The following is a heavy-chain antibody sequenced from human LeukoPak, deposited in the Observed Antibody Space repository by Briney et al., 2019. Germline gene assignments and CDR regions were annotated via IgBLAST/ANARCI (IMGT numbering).Heavy chain of an antibody. V-gene: IGHV1-2*02. CDR1: GYTFTGYY. CDR3: ARGGGYCSSTSCYPDDY. Sequence: ASVKVSCKASGYTFTGYYMHWVRQAPGQGLEWMGWINPNSGGTNYAQKFQGGVTMTRDTSISTAYMELSRLRSDDTAVYYCARGGGYCSSTSCYPDDYWGQGTLVTVSS. CDR2: INPNSGGT. D-gene: IGHD2-2*01. J-gene: IGHJ4*02.